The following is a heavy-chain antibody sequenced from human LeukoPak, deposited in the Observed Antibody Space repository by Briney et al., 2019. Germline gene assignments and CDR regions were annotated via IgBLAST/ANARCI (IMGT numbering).Heavy chain of an antibody. CDR3: ARGSSGSYGLEFDY. J-gene: IGHJ4*02. Sequence: ASVKVSCTASGYTFTSYDINWVRQATGQGLEWMGWMNPNSGNTGYAQKFQGRVTITRNTSISTAYMELSSLRSEDTAVYYCARGSSGSYGLEFDYWGQGTLVTVSS. V-gene: IGHV1-8*03. D-gene: IGHD1-26*01. CDR1: GYTFTSYD. CDR2: MNPNSGNT.